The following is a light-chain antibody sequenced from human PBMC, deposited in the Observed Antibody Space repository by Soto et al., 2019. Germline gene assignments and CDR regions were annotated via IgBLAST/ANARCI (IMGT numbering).Light chain of an antibody. Sequence: DIQMTQSPPSVSASVGDRVTITCRASQDIKSWLAWYQQKPGKAPKVLIYAASSLQGDVPSRFSGSGSGTDFTLTISSLQPEDFAIYYCQQSNSFPWTFGQGTRVE. CDR2: AAS. CDR3: QQSNSFPWT. J-gene: IGKJ1*01. V-gene: IGKV1-12*01. CDR1: QDIKSW.